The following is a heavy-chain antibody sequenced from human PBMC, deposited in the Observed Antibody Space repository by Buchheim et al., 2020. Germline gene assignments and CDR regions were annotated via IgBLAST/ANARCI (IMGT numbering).Heavy chain of an antibody. V-gene: IGHV5-10-1*03. CDR3: ARIRTTVYNWFDP. D-gene: IGHD4-11*01. CDR1: GYSFISYW. CDR2: IDPSDSYT. J-gene: IGHJ5*02. Sequence: EVQLVQSGAEVKKPGESLRISCKGSGYSFISYWISWVRQMPGKGLEWMGQIDPSDSYTNYSPSFQGHVTMSVDKSISTAYLQWSSLKATDTAVYYCARIRTTVYNWFDPWGQGTL.